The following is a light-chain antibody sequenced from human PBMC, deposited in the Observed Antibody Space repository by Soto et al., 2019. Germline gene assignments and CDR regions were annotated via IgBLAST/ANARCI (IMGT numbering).Light chain of an antibody. J-gene: IGLJ2*01. CDR1: SSDVGGYGY. CDR3: CSYAGSYTLV. Sequence: QSALTQPRSVSGSPGQSVTISCTGTSSDVGGYGYVSWYQQHPGKAPKLIIYDVTRRPSGVPDRFSGSKSGNTAFLTISGLQAEDEADFYCCSYAGSYTLVFGGGTKLTVL. CDR2: DVT. V-gene: IGLV2-11*01.